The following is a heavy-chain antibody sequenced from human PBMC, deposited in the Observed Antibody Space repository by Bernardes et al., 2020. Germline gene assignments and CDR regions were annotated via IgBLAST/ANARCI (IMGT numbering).Heavy chain of an antibody. Sequence: GGSLSPSSEGSGFTVSRYNMKWVRPAPGKGLEWVSSISSSSTFIYYTDSVKGRFTVSRDTARNAVYLQMNSLRREDTAVYYCARVLAGGEPDYWGQGTLVTVSS. CDR1: GFTVSRYN. D-gene: IGHD6-13*01. CDR3: ARVLAGGEPDY. V-gene: IGHV3-21*01. CDR2: ISSSSTFI. J-gene: IGHJ4*02.